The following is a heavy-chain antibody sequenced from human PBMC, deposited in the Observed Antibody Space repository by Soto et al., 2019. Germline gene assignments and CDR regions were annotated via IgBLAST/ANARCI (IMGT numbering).Heavy chain of an antibody. CDR2: INLSGGST. CDR1: GYTFTSYY. V-gene: IGHV1-46*03. D-gene: IGHD6-19*01. CDR3: ARDGAVAGTRGAFDI. J-gene: IGHJ3*02. Sequence: ASVKVSCKASGYTFTSYYMHWVRQAPGQGLEWMGIINLSGGSTSYAQKFQGRVTMTRDTSTSTVYMELSSLRSEDTAVYYCARDGAVAGTRGAFDIWGQGTMVTVSS.